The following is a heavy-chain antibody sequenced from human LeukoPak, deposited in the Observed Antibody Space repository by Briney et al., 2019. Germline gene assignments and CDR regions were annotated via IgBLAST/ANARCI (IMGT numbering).Heavy chain of an antibody. D-gene: IGHD2-2*01. CDR2: ISSSGSTI. CDR1: GFTFSSYE. V-gene: IGHV3-48*03. J-gene: IGHJ6*03. Sequence: AGGSLRLSCAASGFTFSSYEMNWVRQAPGKGLEWVSYISSSGSTIYYADSVKGRFTISRDNAKNSLYLQMNSLRAEDTAVYYCARDPPRVGMDVWGKGTTVTVSS. CDR3: ARDPPRVGMDV.